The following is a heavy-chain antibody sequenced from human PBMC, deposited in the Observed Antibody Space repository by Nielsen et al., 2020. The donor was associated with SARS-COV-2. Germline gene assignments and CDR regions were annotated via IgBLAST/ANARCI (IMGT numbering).Heavy chain of an antibody. V-gene: IGHV3-23*01. D-gene: IGHD4-17*01. CDR3: ARDRGYGDSLIVY. CDR2: ISGSGGST. Sequence: GESLKISCAASGFTFSSYAMSWVRQAPGKGLEWVSAISGSGGSTYYADSVKGRFTISRDNAKNSLYLQMNSLRAEDTAVYYCARDRGYGDSLIVYWGQGTLVTVSS. J-gene: IGHJ4*02. CDR1: GFTFSSYA.